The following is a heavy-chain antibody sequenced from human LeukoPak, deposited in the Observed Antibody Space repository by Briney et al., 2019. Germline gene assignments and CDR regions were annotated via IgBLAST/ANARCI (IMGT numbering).Heavy chain of an antibody. CDR3: ARAQKYYYDSSGYYNDY. CDR1: GDSISGTNW. Sequence: PSETLSLTCAVSGDSISGTNWWSWVRQSPGKGLEWIGEMYHTGSSNYNPSLKSRVTISVDKSKNQFSLKLSSVTAADTAVYYCARAQKYYYDSSGYYNDYWGQGTLVTVSS. CDR2: MYHTGSS. V-gene: IGHV4-4*02. J-gene: IGHJ4*02. D-gene: IGHD3-22*01.